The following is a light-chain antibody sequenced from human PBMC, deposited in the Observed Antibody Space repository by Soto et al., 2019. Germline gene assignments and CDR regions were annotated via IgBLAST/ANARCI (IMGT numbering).Light chain of an antibody. CDR2: GAS. V-gene: IGKV3-20*01. Sequence: PGERATLSCRASQSFSSSYLAWYQQRPGQAPRLLIYGASNRATGIPDRFSGGGSGTDFTLTSSRLEPEDFAMYYWQQSGSSSPTTVGQGTRLEIE. J-gene: IGKJ5*01. CDR3: QQSGSSSPTT. CDR1: QSFSSSY.